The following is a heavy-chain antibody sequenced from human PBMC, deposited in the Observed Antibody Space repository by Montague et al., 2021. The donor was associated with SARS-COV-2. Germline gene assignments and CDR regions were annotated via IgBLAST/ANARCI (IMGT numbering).Heavy chain of an antibody. CDR3: AMTAVIRYQYYFDN. V-gene: IGHV4-61*01. CDR2: VLYTGVT. D-gene: IGHD3-16*02. Sequence: SETLSLTCSVSGGSVRSGSYYWSWIRQPPGKGLQWIGNVLYTGVTSFNPSLKSRLTMSVASSKNEFSLNLMSVTAADTAVYYCAMTAVIRYQYYFDNWGQGTVVAVSS. J-gene: IGHJ4*02. CDR1: GGSVRSGSYY.